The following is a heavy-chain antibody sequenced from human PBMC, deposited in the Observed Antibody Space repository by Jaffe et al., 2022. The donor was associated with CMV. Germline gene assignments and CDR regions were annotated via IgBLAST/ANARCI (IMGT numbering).Heavy chain of an antibody. CDR3: ASGGIEMATITLSGAFDI. Sequence: QLQLQESGPGLVKPSETLSLTCTVSGGSISSSSYYWGWIRQPPGKGLEWIGSIYYSGSTYYNPSLKSRVTISVDTSKNQFSLKLSSVTAADTAVYYCASGGIEMATITLSGAFDIWGQGTMVTVSS. CDR1: GGSISSSSYY. D-gene: IGHD5-12*01. CDR2: IYYSGST. J-gene: IGHJ3*02. V-gene: IGHV4-39*01.